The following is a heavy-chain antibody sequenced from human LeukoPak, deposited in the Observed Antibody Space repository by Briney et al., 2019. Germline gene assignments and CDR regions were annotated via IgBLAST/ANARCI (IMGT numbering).Heavy chain of an antibody. Sequence: GGSLRLSCAASGFTFSSYSMNWVRQAPGKGLEWVSSISSSSSYIYYADSVKGRFTISRDNAKNSLYLLMNSLRAEDTAIYYCARSVQWLPYWGQGTLVTVSS. CDR3: ARSVQWLPY. CDR2: ISSSSSYI. J-gene: IGHJ4*02. D-gene: IGHD6-19*01. V-gene: IGHV3-21*01. CDR1: GFTFSSYS.